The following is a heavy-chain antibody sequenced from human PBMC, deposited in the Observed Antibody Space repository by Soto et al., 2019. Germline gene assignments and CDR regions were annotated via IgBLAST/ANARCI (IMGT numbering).Heavy chain of an antibody. CDR2: ISGSGGST. V-gene: IGHV3-23*01. CDR1: GFTFSSYA. J-gene: IGHJ6*03. Sequence: GGSLRLSCAASGFTFSSYAMSWVRQAPGKGLEWVSAISGSGGSTYYADSVKGRFTISRDNSKNTLYLQMNSLRAEDTAVYYCAKVDQGTTFNRSYDYVWGSAYDMDVWGKGTTVTVSS. D-gene: IGHD3-16*01. CDR3: AKVDQGTTFNRSYDYVWGSAYDMDV.